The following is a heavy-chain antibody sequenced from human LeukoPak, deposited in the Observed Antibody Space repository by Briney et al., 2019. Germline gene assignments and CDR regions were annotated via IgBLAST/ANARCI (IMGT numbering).Heavy chain of an antibody. V-gene: IGHV1-24*01. J-gene: IGHJ4*02. D-gene: IGHD3-10*01. CDR2: FDPEDGET. CDR3: ATDTGYYYGSGSYCFGY. CDR1: GYTLTELS. Sequence: GASVKVSCKVSGYTLTELSMHWVRQAPGKGLEWMGGFDPEDGETIYAQKFQGRVTMTEDTSTDTAYMELSSLRSEDTAVYYCATDTGYYYGSGSYCFGYWGQGTLVTVSS.